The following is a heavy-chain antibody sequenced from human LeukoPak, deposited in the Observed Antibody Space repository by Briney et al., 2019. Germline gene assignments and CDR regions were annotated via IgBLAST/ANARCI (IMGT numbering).Heavy chain of an antibody. Sequence: ASVKVSCKASGYTFTSYGISWVRQAPGQGLEWMGWISAYNGNTNYAQKLQGRVTMTTDTSTSTAYMEMRSLRSDDTTLYYCARVPPGSFDYWGQGTLVTVSS. J-gene: IGHJ4*02. CDR3: ARVPPGSFDY. CDR1: GYTFTSYG. D-gene: IGHD1-14*01. V-gene: IGHV1-18*01. CDR2: ISAYNGNT.